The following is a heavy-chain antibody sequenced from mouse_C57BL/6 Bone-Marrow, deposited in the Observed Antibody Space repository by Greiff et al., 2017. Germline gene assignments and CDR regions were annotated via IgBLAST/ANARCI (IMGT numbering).Heavy chain of an antibody. V-gene: IGHV1-50*01. CDR2: IDPSDSYT. J-gene: IGHJ3*01. CDR3: APLQAWFAY. D-gene: IGHD6-1*01. CDR1: GYTFTSYW. Sequence: KQSCKASGYTFTSYWMQWVKQRPGQGLEWIGEIDPSDSYTNYNQKFKGKATLTVDTSSSTAYMQLSSLTSEDSAVYYCAPLQAWFAYWGQGTLVTVSA.